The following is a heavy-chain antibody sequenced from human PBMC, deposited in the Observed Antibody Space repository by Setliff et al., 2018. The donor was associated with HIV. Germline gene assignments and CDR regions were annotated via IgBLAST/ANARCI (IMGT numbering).Heavy chain of an antibody. V-gene: IGHV4-39*07. CDR2: IYYSGSV. CDR3: AKSIVGGTTHAFDL. Sequence: SETLSLTCTVSGGSIIYTSYYWGWIRQPPGKGLEWIGSIYYSGSVYYNPSLKSRVTISVDTAKNQFSLKVESVTAADTAVYYCAKSIVGGTTHAFDLWGQGTMVTVSS. CDR1: GGSIIYTSYY. D-gene: IGHD1-26*01. J-gene: IGHJ3*01.